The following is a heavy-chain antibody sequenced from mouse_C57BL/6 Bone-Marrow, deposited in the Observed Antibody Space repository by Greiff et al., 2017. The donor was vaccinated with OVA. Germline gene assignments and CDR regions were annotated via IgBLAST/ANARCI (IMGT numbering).Heavy chain of an antibody. D-gene: IGHD1-1*01. CDR3: ARHWDYGSFFDY. V-gene: IGHV5-6*01. CDR2: ISSGGSYT. Sequence: EVHLVESGGDLVKPGGSLKLSCAASGFTFSSYGMSWVRQTPDKRLEWVATISSGGSYTYYPDSVKGRFTISRDNAKNTLYLQMSSLKSEDTAMYYCARHWDYGSFFDYWGQGTTLTVSS. CDR1: GFTFSSYG. J-gene: IGHJ2*01.